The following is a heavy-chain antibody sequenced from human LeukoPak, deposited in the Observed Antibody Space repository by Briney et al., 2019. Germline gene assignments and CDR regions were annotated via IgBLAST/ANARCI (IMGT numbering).Heavy chain of an antibody. J-gene: IGHJ4*02. Sequence: GGSLRLSCAASGFTFSSYSMNWVRQAPGKGLEWVSSISSSSYIYYADSVKGRFTISRDNAKNSLYLQMNSLRAEDTAVYYCARARRDRSWYIDDCWGQGTLVTVSS. CDR2: ISSSSYI. CDR3: ARARRDRSWYIDDC. D-gene: IGHD6-13*01. CDR1: GFTFSSYS. V-gene: IGHV3-21*01.